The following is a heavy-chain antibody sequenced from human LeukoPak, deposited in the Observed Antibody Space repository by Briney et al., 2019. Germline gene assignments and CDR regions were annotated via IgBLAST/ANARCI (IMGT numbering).Heavy chain of an antibody. J-gene: IGHJ4*02. CDR1: GFTFRYSA. CDR2: ISDSGGKT. V-gene: IGHV3-23*01. D-gene: IGHD6-13*01. Sequence: GGSLRLSCAASGFTFRYSAISWVRQAPGKGPEWVSAISDSGGKTYYSDSVKGRFTISRDNSKNTLYLQMNSLRGDDTAVYYYANDRLVHDSWGQGTLVTVSS. CDR3: ANDRLVHDS.